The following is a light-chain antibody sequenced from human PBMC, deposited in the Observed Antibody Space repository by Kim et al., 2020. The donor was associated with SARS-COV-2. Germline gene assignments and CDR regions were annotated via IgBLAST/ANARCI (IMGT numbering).Light chain of an antibody. V-gene: IGLV3-19*01. J-gene: IGLJ3*02. CDR1: DLRNNY. Sequence: ALGQEFRATYQGDDLRNNYESWNQQEPRRAPDLVIYGKNHRPSGVPDRVAGSSSGNTASLTINGAQAEDEGDYYCKSRDSSGNHWVFGGGTQLTVL. CDR3: KSRDSSGNHWV. CDR2: GKN.